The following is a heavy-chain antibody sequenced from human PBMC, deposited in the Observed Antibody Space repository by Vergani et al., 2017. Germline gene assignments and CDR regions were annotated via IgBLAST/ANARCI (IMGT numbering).Heavy chain of an antibody. CDR3: ARDAPDGWNYGNYFDY. D-gene: IGHD1-7*01. CDR2: IYSGGST. Sequence: EVQLVESGGGLVQPGGSLRLSCAASGFTVSSNYMSWVRQAPGKGLEWVSVIYSGGSTYYADSVKGRFTISRDNSKNTLYLQMNSLRAEDTAAYCCARDAPDGWNYGNYFDYWGQGTLVTVSS. V-gene: IGHV3-66*01. CDR1: GFTVSSNY. J-gene: IGHJ4*02.